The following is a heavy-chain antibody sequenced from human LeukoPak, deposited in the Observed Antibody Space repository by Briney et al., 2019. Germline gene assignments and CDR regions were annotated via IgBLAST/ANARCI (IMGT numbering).Heavy chain of an antibody. CDR3: ARGIRSSPTDYYYYYGMDV. V-gene: IGHV4-34*01. CDR1: GGSFSGYY. J-gene: IGHJ6*02. D-gene: IGHD4-11*01. Sequence: SETLSLTCAVYGGSFSGYYWSWIRQPPGKGLEWIGEINHSGSTNYNPSLKSRVTISVDTSKNQFSLKLSSVTAADTAVYYCARGIRSSPTDYYYYYGMDVWGQGTTVTVSS. CDR2: INHSGST.